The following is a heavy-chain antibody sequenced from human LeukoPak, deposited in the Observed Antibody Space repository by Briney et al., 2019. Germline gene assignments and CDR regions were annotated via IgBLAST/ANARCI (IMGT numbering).Heavy chain of an antibody. CDR3: AIITIFKGFDP. J-gene: IGHJ5*02. V-gene: IGHV4-34*01. Sequence: SETLSLTCAVCGGSFSGYYWSWIRQPPGKGLEWIGEINHSGSTNYNPSLKSRVTISVDTSKNQFSLKLSSVTAADTAMYYCAIITIFKGFDPWGQGTLVTVSS. D-gene: IGHD3-3*01. CDR1: GGSFSGYY. CDR2: INHSGST.